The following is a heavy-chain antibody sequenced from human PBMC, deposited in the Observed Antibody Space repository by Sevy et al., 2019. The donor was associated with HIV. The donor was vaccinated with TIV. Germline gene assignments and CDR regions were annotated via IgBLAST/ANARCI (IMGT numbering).Heavy chain of an antibody. V-gene: IGHV3-33*01. Sequence: HPGGSLRLSCAAYGFTFSAYGMHWVRQAPGKGLEWVAYIWYDGSKKYYADSVKGRFIISRDNSKNTLYVQMNSLRAEDTAVYYCAREGVPAANGMDVWGQGTTVTVSS. CDR3: AREGVPAANGMDV. CDR2: IWYDGSKK. CDR1: GFTFSAYG. D-gene: IGHD2-2*01. J-gene: IGHJ6*02.